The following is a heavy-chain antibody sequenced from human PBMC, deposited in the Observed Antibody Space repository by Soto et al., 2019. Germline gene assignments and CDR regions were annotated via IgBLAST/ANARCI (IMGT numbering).Heavy chain of an antibody. CDR1: VYSFTSYW. D-gene: IGHD4-17*01. CDR2: IYPGDSDT. Sequence: GESLKTSCQGSVYSFTSYWIGWVRQMPGKGLEWMGIIYPGDSDTKYSPSFQGQVTISADTSINTAYLQWSSLKASDTAMYYCARHKAITVTTYFYNYGTDVWGQGTTVTVSS. V-gene: IGHV5-51*01. J-gene: IGHJ6*02. CDR3: ARHKAITVTTYFYNYGTDV.